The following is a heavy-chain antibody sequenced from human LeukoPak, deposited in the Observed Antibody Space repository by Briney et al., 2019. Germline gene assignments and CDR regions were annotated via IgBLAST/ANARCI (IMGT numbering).Heavy chain of an antibody. CDR3: ARDLPYYYDSSGYPIGYLDY. J-gene: IGHJ4*02. Sequence: SETLSLTCTVSGGSISNYYWSWIRQSPGKGLEWIGHIYESGSTNYNPSLRSRVTISVDTPKNQFSLKLRSVTAADTAVYYCARDLPYYYDSSGYPIGYLDYWSQGTLVTVSS. V-gene: IGHV4-59*12. CDR2: IYESGST. D-gene: IGHD3-22*01. CDR1: GGSISNYY.